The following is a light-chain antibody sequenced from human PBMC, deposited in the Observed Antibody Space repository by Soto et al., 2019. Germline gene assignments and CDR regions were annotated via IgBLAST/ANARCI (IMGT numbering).Light chain of an antibody. CDR2: KAS. CDR1: QNINSW. CDR3: QQYYLYWT. J-gene: IGKJ1*01. V-gene: IGKV1-5*03. Sequence: DIQMTQSPSTLSASVGDRVTITCRASQNINSWLAWYQQKPGKAPKVLIYKASNLETAVPSRFSGSGSGTEFTRTISSLQPDDFATYDCQQYYLYWTFGQGTKVEIK.